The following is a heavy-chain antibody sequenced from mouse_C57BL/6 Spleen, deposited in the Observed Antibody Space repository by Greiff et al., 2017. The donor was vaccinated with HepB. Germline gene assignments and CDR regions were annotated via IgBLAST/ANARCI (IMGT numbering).Heavy chain of an antibody. V-gene: IGHV5-9-1*02. CDR3: TNLYDQAWFAY. J-gene: IGHJ3*01. CDR1: GFTFSSYA. D-gene: IGHD2-3*01. CDR2: ISSGGDYI. Sequence: EVKVVESGEGLVKPGGSLKLSCAASGFTFSSYAMSWVRQTPEKRLEWVAYISSGGDYIYYADTVKGRFTISRDNARNTLYLQMSSLKSEDTAMYYCTNLYDQAWFAYWGQGTLVTVSA.